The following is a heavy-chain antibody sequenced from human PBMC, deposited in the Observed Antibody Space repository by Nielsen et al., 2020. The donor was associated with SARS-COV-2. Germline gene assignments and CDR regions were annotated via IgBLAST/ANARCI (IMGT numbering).Heavy chain of an antibody. CDR3: ASRPTRLAAAGTSYYYGMDV. CDR1: GFTFSSTW. Sequence: GESLKISCSASGFTFSSTWMDWVRQAPGQGLVWVSRINPSGSGTAYADSVKGRFAVSRDNAGNTVVLQIHSLRVEDTAVYYCASRPTRLAAAGTSYYYGMDVWGQGTTVTVSS. CDR2: INPSGSGT. J-gene: IGHJ6*02. D-gene: IGHD6-13*01. V-gene: IGHV3-74*01.